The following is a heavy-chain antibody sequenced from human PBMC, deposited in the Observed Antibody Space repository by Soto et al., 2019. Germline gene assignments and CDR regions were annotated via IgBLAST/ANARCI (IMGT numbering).Heavy chain of an antibody. CDR3: ARIRPFSGWYVYFDY. Sequence: PTLVNPTQTLTLTCTFSGFSLSTSGMCVSWIRQPPGKALEWLALIDWDDDKYYSTSLKTRLTISKDTSKNQVVLTMTNMDPVDTATYYCARIRPFSGWYVYFDYWGQGTLVTVSS. CDR2: IDWDDDK. CDR1: GFSLSTSGMC. J-gene: IGHJ4*02. D-gene: IGHD6-13*01. V-gene: IGHV2-70*01.